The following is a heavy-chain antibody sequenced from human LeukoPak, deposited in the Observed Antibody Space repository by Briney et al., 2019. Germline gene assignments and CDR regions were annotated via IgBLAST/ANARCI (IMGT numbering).Heavy chain of an antibody. CDR2: IYYSGST. CDR3: ARCHSSSWYGDYFDY. Sequence: IPSETLSLTCTVSGGSIGSSSYYWGWIRQPPGKGLEWIGSIYYSGSTYYNPSLKSRVTISVDTSKNQFSLKLSSVTAADTAVYYCARCHSSSWYGDYFDYWGQGTLVTVSS. J-gene: IGHJ4*02. D-gene: IGHD6-13*01. CDR1: GGSIGSSSYY. V-gene: IGHV4-39*01.